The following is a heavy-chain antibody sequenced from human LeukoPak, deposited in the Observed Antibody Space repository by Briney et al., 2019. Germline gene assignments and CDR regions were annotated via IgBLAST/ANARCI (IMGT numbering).Heavy chain of an antibody. CDR1: GFTFSSYA. J-gene: IGHJ3*02. CDR2: ISSNGGST. V-gene: IGHV3-64*01. Sequence: GGSLRLSCAASGFTFSSYAMHWVRQAPGKGLEYVSAISSNGGSTYYANSLQGRFTISRDNSKNTLYLQMGSLRAEDMAVYYCARVYSSSWYSAFDIWGQGTMVTVSS. D-gene: IGHD6-13*01. CDR3: ARVYSSSWYSAFDI.